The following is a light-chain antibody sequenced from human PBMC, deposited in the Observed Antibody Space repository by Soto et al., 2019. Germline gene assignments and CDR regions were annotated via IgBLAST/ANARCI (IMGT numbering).Light chain of an antibody. CDR2: RGS. CDR3: MRGLPGT. J-gene: IGKJ5*01. V-gene: IGKV2-28*01. Sequence: KSPLSLPVTPGEPASISCRSSQSLLHSNGNNYLDWFLQKPGQSPQLLIYRGSNRASGVPDRFSGSGSGTDFTLKISRVEAGDVGGYYCMRGLPGTFGQGTRLEIK. CDR1: QSLLHSNGNNY.